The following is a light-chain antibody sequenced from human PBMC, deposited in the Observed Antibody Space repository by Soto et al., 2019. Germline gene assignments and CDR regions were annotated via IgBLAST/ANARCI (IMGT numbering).Light chain of an antibody. Sequence: DIEMTQSPSTLSSSPGDRATLTCRASQSISSCLAWYQQKPGKAPKLLIYHASSLESGVPARFSGSGSGTEFTLTINSLQPDDFAAYYCQQYDSYPSTFGQGTKLDIK. CDR2: HAS. V-gene: IGKV1-5*01. J-gene: IGKJ1*01. CDR3: QQYDSYPST. CDR1: QSISSC.